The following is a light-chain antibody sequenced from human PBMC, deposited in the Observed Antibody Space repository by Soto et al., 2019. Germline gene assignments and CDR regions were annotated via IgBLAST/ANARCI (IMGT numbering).Light chain of an antibody. CDR2: DAS. Sequence: DIQLTQSPSSLSASVGDRVTITCRASQGINNYLVWYQQKAGTAPKSLIYDASTLQTGVPSRFSGSGSGTEFTLTISSLQPDDSATYYCQQYDSSPWTFGQGTKVDI. CDR1: QGINNY. J-gene: IGKJ1*01. V-gene: IGKV1-9*01. CDR3: QQYDSSPWT.